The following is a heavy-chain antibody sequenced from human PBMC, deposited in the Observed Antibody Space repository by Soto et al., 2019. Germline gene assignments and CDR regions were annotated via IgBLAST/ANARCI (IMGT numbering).Heavy chain of an antibody. Sequence: PSETLSLTCTVSGGSVSNGNYYWSWIRQPPGKGPEWIGYIYYNGNTNYNPSLESRVTISADTSKTQFSLKLTSVTAADTAVYFCARLFSGYVPVDYWGQGTLVTVSS. CDR1: GGSVSNGNYY. V-gene: IGHV4-61*01. CDR3: ARLFSGYVPVDY. CDR2: IYYNGNT. J-gene: IGHJ4*02. D-gene: IGHD5-12*01.